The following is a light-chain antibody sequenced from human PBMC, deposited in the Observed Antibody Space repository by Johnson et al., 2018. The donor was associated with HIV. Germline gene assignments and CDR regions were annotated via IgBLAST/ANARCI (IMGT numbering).Light chain of an antibody. CDR3: GTWDNSLSTGAV. V-gene: IGLV1-51*02. Sequence: QSVLTQPPSVSAAPGQKVTISCSGSSSNIGNNYVSWYQQLPGTAPKLLIYENNMRPSGIPDRFSVSKSGTSATLGIAGLQTGDEADYYCGTWDNSLSTGAVFGTGTKVTVL. CDR1: SSNIGNNY. CDR2: ENN. J-gene: IGLJ1*01.